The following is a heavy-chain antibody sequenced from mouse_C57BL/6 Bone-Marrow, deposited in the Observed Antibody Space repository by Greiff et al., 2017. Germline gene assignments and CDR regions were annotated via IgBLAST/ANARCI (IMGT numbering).Heavy chain of an antibody. V-gene: IGHV14-1*01. CDR1: GFNIKDYY. Sequence: EVQLQQSGAELVRPGASVKLSCTASGFNIKDYYMHWVKQRPEQGLEWIGRIDPEDGDTEYAPKFQGKATMTADTSSNTAYLQLSSLTSEDTAVYYCTTPYDGSSYLYWYFDVWGTGTTVTVSS. CDR3: TTPYDGSSYLYWYFDV. J-gene: IGHJ1*03. D-gene: IGHD1-1*01. CDR2: IDPEDGDT.